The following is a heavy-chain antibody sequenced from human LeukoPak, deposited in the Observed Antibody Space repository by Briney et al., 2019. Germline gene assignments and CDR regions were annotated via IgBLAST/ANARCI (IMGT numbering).Heavy chain of an antibody. CDR1: GFIFSDYG. D-gene: IGHD2-2*01. CDR3: ARDECSTTSCYGY. J-gene: IGHJ4*02. Sequence: GGSLRLSCAASGFIFSDYGMHWVRQAPGKGLEWVAVIWYDGSKEYYADSVKGRFTISRDSSKNTVYLQMNSLRAEDTAVYYCARDECSTTSCYGYWGQGTLVTVSS. CDR2: IWYDGSKE. V-gene: IGHV3-33*01.